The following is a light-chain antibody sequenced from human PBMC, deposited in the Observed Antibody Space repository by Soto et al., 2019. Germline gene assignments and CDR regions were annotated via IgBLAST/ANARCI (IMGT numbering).Light chain of an antibody. CDR1: QSVSSY. V-gene: IGKV3-11*01. CDR2: DAS. Sequence: EIVLTQSPATLSLSPGERATLSCRASQSVSSYLAWYQQKLGQAPRLLIYDASNRATGIPARFSGSGSGTDFTRTSSSLEPEDFAVYYCQQRSNWPITFGQGTRLEIK. J-gene: IGKJ5*01. CDR3: QQRSNWPIT.